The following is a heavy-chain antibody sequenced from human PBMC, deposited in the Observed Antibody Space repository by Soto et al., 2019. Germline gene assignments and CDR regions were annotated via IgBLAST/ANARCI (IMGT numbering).Heavy chain of an antibody. CDR3: ARSRLRRTTVTTFHYYYGMDV. V-gene: IGHV3-9*01. CDR2: ISWNSGSI. Sequence: GGSLRLSCAASGFTFDDYAMHWVRQAPGKGLEWVSGISWNSGSIGYADSMKGRLTISRDNAKNSLYLQMDSLRAEDTAMYYCARSRLRRTTVTTFHYYYGMDVWGQGTTVTVSS. D-gene: IGHD4-4*01. J-gene: IGHJ6*02. CDR1: GFTFDDYA.